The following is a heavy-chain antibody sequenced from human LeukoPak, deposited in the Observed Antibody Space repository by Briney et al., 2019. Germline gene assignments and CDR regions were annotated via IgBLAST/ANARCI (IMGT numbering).Heavy chain of an antibody. J-gene: IGHJ4*02. V-gene: IGHV1-2*02. CDR3: ALITMVRGPPEIDY. CDR2: MHPNTGAT. CDR1: GYTFTGNY. Sequence: ASVRVSCKAFGYTFTGNYLHWVRQAPGQGLEWMGWMHPNTGATRYAQNFQGRVTMTRDTSLSTAYMELSRLRSDDTAVYYCALITMVRGPPEIDYWGQGTLVTVSS. D-gene: IGHD3-10*01.